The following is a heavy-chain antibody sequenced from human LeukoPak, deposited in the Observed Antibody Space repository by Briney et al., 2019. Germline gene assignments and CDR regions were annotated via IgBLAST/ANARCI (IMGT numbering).Heavy chain of an antibody. Sequence: SETLSLTCTVSGGSISSSSYYWGWIRQPPGKGLEWIGYIYYSGSTNYNPSLKSRVTISVDTSKNQFSLKLSSVTAADTAVYYCARTSGSGYYTNWFDPWGQGTLVTVSS. CDR1: GGSISSSSYY. CDR2: IYYSGST. J-gene: IGHJ5*02. D-gene: IGHD3-3*01. V-gene: IGHV4-61*05. CDR3: ARTSGSGYYTNWFDP.